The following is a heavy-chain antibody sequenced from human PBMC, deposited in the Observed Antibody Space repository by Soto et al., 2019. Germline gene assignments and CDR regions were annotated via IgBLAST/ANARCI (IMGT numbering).Heavy chain of an antibody. J-gene: IGHJ6*02. Sequence: QVQLVQSGAEVKKPGASVKVSCKASGYTFTSYDVNWVRQATGQGLEWMGWMNPNSGNTGYAQKFQGRVTMTRNTSIGTAYMELSSLRSEDTAVYYCARRNYDSSGYYYVNYYYGMDVWGQGTTVTVSS. CDR2: MNPNSGNT. V-gene: IGHV1-8*01. CDR1: GYTFTSYD. CDR3: ARRNYDSSGYYYVNYYYGMDV. D-gene: IGHD3-22*01.